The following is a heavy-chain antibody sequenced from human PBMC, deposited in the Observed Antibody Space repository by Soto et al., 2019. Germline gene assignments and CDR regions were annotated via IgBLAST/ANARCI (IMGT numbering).Heavy chain of an antibody. CDR2: ISPTGNT. D-gene: IGHD3-9*01. V-gene: IGHV3-23*01. Sequence: GGSLRLSCTALTGYAMSWVRRGPGKGLEWISTISPTGNTHYADSVEGRFTISRDDSKNTFYLQMNNLRADDTGVYYCAKDPSTGHADLWGQGTLVTVSS. CDR3: AKDPSTGHADL. J-gene: IGHJ5*02. CDR1: TGYA.